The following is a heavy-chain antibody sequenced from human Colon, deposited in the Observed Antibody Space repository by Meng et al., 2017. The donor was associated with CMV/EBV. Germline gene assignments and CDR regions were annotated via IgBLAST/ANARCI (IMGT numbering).Heavy chain of an antibody. CDR3: AREGTLGGYCSSTSCYRNRPFDY. Sequence: YYWSWIRQPQGKGLEWIGAINHDGTTNYNLSLKSRLTASVDTSKNQISLNLTSVTAADTAVYYCAREGTLGGYCSSTSCYRNRPFDYWGQGTLVTVSS. CDR1: YY. CDR2: INHDGTT. D-gene: IGHD2-2*01. V-gene: IGHV4-34*01. J-gene: IGHJ4*02.